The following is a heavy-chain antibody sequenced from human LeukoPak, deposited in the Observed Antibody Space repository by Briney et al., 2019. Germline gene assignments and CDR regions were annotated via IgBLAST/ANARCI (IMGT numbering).Heavy chain of an antibody. Sequence: GGSLRLSCAASEFTFSSYAMSWVRQAPGKGLEWVSAISGSGGSTYYADSVKGRFTISRDNSKNTLYLQMNSLRAEDTAVYYCAKDLYYYDSSGFDYWGQGTLVTVSS. CDR2: ISGSGGST. CDR1: EFTFSSYA. J-gene: IGHJ4*02. D-gene: IGHD3-22*01. V-gene: IGHV3-23*01. CDR3: AKDLYYYDSSGFDY.